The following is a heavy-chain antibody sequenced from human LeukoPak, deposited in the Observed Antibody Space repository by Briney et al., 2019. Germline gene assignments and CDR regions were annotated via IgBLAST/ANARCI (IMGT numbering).Heavy chain of an antibody. CDR1: GFTFSSYA. J-gene: IGHJ4*02. D-gene: IGHD1-14*01. V-gene: IGHV3-30-3*01. CDR2: ISYDGSNK. Sequence: GGPLRLSCAASGFTFSSYAMHWVRQAPGKGLEWVAVISYDGSNKYYADSVKGRFTISRDNSKNTLYLQMNSLRAEDTAVYYCARDPEGFDYWGQGTLVTVSS. CDR3: ARDPEGFDY.